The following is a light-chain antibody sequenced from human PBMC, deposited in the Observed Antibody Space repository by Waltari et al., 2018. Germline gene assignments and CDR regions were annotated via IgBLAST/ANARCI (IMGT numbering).Light chain of an antibody. CDR1: QRINNY. CDR3: QQYYSFPLT. Sequence: DIQMTQSPSSLSASVGDRVTITCRASQRINNYLNWYQQKPGRAPKPLIYAASSLQSGVPSKFSGSGSGTDFTLTISSLQPEDFASYYCQQYYSFPLTFGGGTKVEIK. J-gene: IGKJ4*01. CDR2: AAS. V-gene: IGKV1-16*02.